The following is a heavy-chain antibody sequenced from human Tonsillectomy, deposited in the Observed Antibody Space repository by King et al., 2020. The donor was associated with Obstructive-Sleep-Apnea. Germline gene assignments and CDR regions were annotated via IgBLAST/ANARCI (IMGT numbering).Heavy chain of an antibody. Sequence: QLVQSGGGLVQPGGSLRLSCAASVFTFCSYWMYWVRQAPGKGLVWVSRINSDGSSTSYADSGKGRFTTSMDNAKNTLYLQMNSLRAEDTAVYYCARPLTPSTWYFDLWGRGTLVTVSS. CDR2: INSDGSST. V-gene: IGHV3-74*01. D-gene: IGHD5/OR15-5a*01. CDR3: ARPLTPSTWYFDL. J-gene: IGHJ2*01. CDR1: VFTFCSYW.